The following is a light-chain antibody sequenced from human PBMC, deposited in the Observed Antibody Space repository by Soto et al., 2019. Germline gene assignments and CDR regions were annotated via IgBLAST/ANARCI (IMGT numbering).Light chain of an antibody. J-gene: IGLJ2*01. Sequence: QSVLTQPRSVSGSPGQSVTISCTGTSGDGGDYDYVSWYQQHPGKAPKLLVYDVSKRPSGVPDRFSGSKSGNTASLTISGLQAEDEADYYCCSYAGNLALFGGGTKVTVL. V-gene: IGLV2-11*01. CDR3: CSYAGNLAL. CDR2: DVS. CDR1: SGDGGDYDY.